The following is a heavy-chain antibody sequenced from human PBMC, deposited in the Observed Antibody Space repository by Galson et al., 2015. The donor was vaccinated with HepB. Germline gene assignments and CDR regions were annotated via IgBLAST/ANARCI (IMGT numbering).Heavy chain of an antibody. CDR2: ITTSSSYI. CDR1: GFTFSSYN. Sequence: SLRLSCAASGFTFSSYNMNWVRQAPGKGLEWVSSITTSSSYIYYADPMKGRFTISRDNAKNSLYLPMSSLRAEDTAVYYCAREGSTWYKSPYDWYFDLWGRGTLVTVSS. V-gene: IGHV3-21*01. CDR3: AREGSTWYKSPYDWYFDL. D-gene: IGHD6-13*01. J-gene: IGHJ2*01.